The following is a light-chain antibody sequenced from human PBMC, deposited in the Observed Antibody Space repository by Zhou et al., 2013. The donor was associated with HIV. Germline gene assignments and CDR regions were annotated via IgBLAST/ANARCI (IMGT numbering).Light chain of an antibody. CDR2: GAS. CDR3: QQSYSNLLT. V-gene: IGKV1-39*01. Sequence: IQMTQSPSTLSASVGDRVTLTCRASQSIDRYLNWYQQKPGKAPNLLIYGASSLQSGVPSRFSGSGSGTDFTLTISSLQPEDFATYYCQQSYSNLLTFGGGTKVEIK. CDR1: QSIDRY. J-gene: IGKJ4*01.